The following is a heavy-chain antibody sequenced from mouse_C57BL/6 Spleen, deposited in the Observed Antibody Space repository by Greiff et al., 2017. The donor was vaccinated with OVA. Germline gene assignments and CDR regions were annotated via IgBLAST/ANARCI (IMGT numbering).Heavy chain of an antibody. Sequence: VQLQQSGAELVRPGASVTLSCKASGYTFTDYEMHWVKQTPVHGLEWIGAIDPETGGNAYNQKFKGKAILTADKSSSTAYMELRSLTSEDSAVYYCTRGDGYSYAMDYWGQGTSVTVSS. CDR2: IDPETGGN. CDR1: GYTFTDYE. CDR3: TRGDGYSYAMDY. J-gene: IGHJ4*01. D-gene: IGHD2-3*01. V-gene: IGHV1-15*01.